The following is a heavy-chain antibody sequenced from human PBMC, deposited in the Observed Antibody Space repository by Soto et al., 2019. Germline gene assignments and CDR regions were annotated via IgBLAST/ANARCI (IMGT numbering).Heavy chain of an antibody. CDR3: ARDICSGWYRGSHYYGMDV. CDR2: INPSGGST. V-gene: IGHV1-46*01. D-gene: IGHD6-19*01. Sequence: QVQLVQSGAEVKKPGASVKVSCKASGYTFTSYYMHWVRQAPGQGLEWMGIINPSGGSTSYAQKFQGRVTMTRDTSTSTVYMELSSLRSEDTAVYYCARDICSGWYRGSHYYGMDVWGQGTTVTVSS. J-gene: IGHJ6*02. CDR1: GYTFTSYY.